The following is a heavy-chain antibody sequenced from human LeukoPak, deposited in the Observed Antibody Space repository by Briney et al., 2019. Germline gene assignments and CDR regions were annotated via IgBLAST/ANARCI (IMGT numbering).Heavy chain of an antibody. CDR3: ARAPPLMVRGEDGWFDP. CDR2: INAGNGNT. V-gene: IGHV1-3*01. CDR1: GYTFIGYY. Sequence: ASVKVSCKASGYTFIGYYVHWVRQAPGQRLEWMGWINAGNGNTKYSQKFQGRVTITRDTSGSTAYMELSSLRSEDTAVYYCARAPPLMVRGEDGWFDPWGQGTLVTVSS. J-gene: IGHJ5*02. D-gene: IGHD3-10*01.